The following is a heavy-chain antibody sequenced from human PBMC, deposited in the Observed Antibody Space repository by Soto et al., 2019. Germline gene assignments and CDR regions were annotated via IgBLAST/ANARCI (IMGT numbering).Heavy chain of an antibody. D-gene: IGHD3-16*01. CDR2: VGGGGGTT. V-gene: IGHV3-23*01. Sequence: GGSLRLSCAASGFTFSNYAMTWVRQAPGKGLEWISTVGGGGGTTFYADSVKGRFAISRDNRKNTLFLQMNSLRAEDTALYYCVTFKGGAYIFGSWGQGTLVTVSS. CDR1: GFTFSNYA. CDR3: VTFKGGAYIFGS. J-gene: IGHJ5*01.